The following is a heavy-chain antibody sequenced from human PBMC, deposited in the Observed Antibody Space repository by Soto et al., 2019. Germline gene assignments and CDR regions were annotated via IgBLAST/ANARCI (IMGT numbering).Heavy chain of an antibody. V-gene: IGHV3-64*01. J-gene: IGHJ6*03. Sequence: EVQLVESGGGLVQPGGSLRLSCAASGFTFSSYAMHWVRQAPGKGLEYVSAISSNGGSTYYANSVKGRFTISRDNSKNTLYLQMGSLRAEDMAVYYCARIFGAYGRDFDWVRLGTYYYYMDVWGKGTTVTVSS. D-gene: IGHD3-9*01. CDR3: ARIFGAYGRDFDWVRLGTYYYYMDV. CDR1: GFTFSSYA. CDR2: ISSNGGST.